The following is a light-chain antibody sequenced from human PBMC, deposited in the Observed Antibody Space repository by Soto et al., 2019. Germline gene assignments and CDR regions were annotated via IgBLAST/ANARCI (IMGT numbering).Light chain of an antibody. Sequence: QPVLTQSPSAFASLGASVKLTCTLSSGHSSYAIAWHQQQPEKGPRYLMKLSSDGSHSKGDGIPDRFSGSSSGAERYLTISSLQSEDEADYYCQTWDTGARVVFGGGTKVTVL. CDR1: SGHSSYA. CDR2: LSSDGSH. J-gene: IGLJ2*01. V-gene: IGLV4-69*01. CDR3: QTWDTGARVV.